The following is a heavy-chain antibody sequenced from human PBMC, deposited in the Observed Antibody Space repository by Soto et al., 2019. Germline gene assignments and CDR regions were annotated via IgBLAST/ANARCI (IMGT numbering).Heavy chain of an antibody. CDR2: ISAYNHYT. Sequence: ASVKVSCKASGYTFSTYGISWVRQAPGQGLEWMGWISAYNHYTNYAQKFQGRVTMTTDTSTNTAYMELRSLRSGDTAMYFCAIFGLSREVPYPIEYRCPGTRVSV. J-gene: IGHJ4*02. V-gene: IGHV1-18*01. CDR1: GYTFSTYG. CDR3: AIFGLSREVPYPIEY. D-gene: IGHD3-9*01.